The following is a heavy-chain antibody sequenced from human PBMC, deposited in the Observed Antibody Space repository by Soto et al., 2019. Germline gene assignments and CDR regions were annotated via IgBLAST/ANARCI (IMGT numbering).Heavy chain of an antibody. CDR1: GFTFSSYW. CDR2: IKQEGSEK. J-gene: IGHJ6*02. D-gene: IGHD2-2*01. Sequence: EVQLVESGGGLVQPGGSLRLSCAASGFTFSSYWMSWVRQAPGKGLEWVANIKQEGSEKYYVDSVKGRFTISRDNAKNSLYLQMNSLRAEGTAVYYCARDWGYCSSTSCYRYYYYGMDVWGQGTTVTVSS. CDR3: ARDWGYCSSTSCYRYYYYGMDV. V-gene: IGHV3-7*01.